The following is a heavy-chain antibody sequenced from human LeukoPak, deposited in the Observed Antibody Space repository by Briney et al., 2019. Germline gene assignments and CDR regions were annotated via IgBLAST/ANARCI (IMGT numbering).Heavy chain of an antibody. Sequence: ASVKVSCKASGYTFTSYDINWVRQATGQGLEWMGWMNPNSGNTGYAQNFQGRVTMTRDTSISTAYMELDSLTSDDTAVYYCARGSSDCRSASCYNFWGQGTLVTVSA. CDR1: GYTFTSYD. CDR2: MNPNSGNT. CDR3: ARGSSDCRSASCYNF. J-gene: IGHJ4*02. D-gene: IGHD2-2*02. V-gene: IGHV1-8*01.